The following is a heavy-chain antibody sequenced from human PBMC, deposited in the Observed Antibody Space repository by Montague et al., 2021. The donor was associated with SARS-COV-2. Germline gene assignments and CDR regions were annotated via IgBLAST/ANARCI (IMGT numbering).Heavy chain of an antibody. D-gene: IGHD3-16*01. Sequence: SETLSLTCTVSGYSISSGYYWGWLRQPPGKGQWWIGSIYHSGTTYYTPSLNRQSTISVATSKNQFSLKLGSMTAATTAVYYSWGGRGAPYYYGMDVWGQGTTVTVSS. CDR3: WGGRGAPYYYGMDV. J-gene: IGHJ6*02. CDR2: IYHSGTT. V-gene: IGHV4-38-2*02. CDR1: GYSISSGYY.